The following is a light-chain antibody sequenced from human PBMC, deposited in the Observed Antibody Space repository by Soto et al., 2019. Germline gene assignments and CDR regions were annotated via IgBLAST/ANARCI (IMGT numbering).Light chain of an antibody. CDR2: GAS. CDR1: QRVSSSY. J-gene: IGKJ5*01. Sequence: EIVLTQSPGTLSLSPGERATLSCRASQRVSSSYLAWYQQKPGQAPRILIYGASSRATGIPDRFSGSGSGTDFTLTISRLEPEDFAVYYCQQYGSSPRITFGQGTRLEIK. CDR3: QQYGSSPRIT. V-gene: IGKV3-20*01.